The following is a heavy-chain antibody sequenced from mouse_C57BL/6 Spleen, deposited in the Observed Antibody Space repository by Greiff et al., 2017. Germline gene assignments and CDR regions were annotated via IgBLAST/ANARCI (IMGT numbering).Heavy chain of an antibody. D-gene: IGHD1-1*01. CDR2: IDPSDSYT. CDR3: ARGYYGRFDY. Sequence: VQLQQPGAELVKPGASVKLSCKASGYTFTSYWMQWVKQRPGQGLEWIGEIDPSDSYTNYNQKFKGKATLTVDTSSSTAYMQLSSLTSEDAAVYYCARGYYGRFDYWGQGTTLTVSS. J-gene: IGHJ2*01. CDR1: GYTFTSYW. V-gene: IGHV1-50*01.